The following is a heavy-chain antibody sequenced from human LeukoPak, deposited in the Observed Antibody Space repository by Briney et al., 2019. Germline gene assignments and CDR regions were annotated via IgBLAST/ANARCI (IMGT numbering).Heavy chain of an antibody. Sequence: SETLSLTCTVSGGSLTSGSYYWSWIRQHPGKGLEWIGYIYYSGSTYYNPSLKSRVTISIDTSKNQFSLKLTSVTAADTAVYYCARDRVRGTITYAEFDPWGQGTLVTVSS. CDR2: IYYSGST. V-gene: IGHV4-31*03. CDR1: GGSLTSGSYY. CDR3: ARDRVRGTITYAEFDP. D-gene: IGHD3-10*01. J-gene: IGHJ5*02.